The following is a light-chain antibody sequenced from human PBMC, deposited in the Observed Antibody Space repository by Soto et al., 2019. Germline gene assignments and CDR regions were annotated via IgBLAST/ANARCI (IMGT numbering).Light chain of an antibody. CDR3: LLAFCGSRV. CDR1: TGTVTSAHH. Sequence: QAVVTQEPSLTVSPGGTVTLTCGSSTGTVTSAHHPYWFQQKPGQAPRTLIYDTTNKHSWTPARFSGSLLGGKAALTLSGAQPEDEAEYYCLLAFCGSRVFGGGTQLTVL. J-gene: IGLJ3*02. V-gene: IGLV7-46*01. CDR2: DTT.